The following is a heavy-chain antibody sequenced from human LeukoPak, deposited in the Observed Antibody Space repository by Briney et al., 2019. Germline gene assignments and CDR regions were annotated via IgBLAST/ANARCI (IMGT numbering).Heavy chain of an antibody. CDR1: VFNFSSYW. J-gene: IGHJ3*02. CDR3: ARPTTVTMVDAFNI. V-gene: IGHV3-7*04. Sequence: GGSLRLSCAAAVFNFSSYWMTWVRQAPGKGLEWVANIKQDGTEKYYVDSVKGRFTISRDNAKNSLYLQMNSLRAVDTAVYFCARPTTVTMVDAFNIWGLGTMVTVSS. D-gene: IGHD4-17*01. CDR2: IKQDGTEK.